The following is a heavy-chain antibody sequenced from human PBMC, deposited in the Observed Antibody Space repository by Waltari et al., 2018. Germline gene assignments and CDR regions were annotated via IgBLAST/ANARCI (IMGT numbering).Heavy chain of an antibody. CDR1: GYSISSGYY. J-gene: IGHJ1*01. D-gene: IGHD2-2*01. CDR3: ARDPLDCSSTSCYGDPVGYFQH. V-gene: IGHV4-38-2*02. CDR2: IYQSGST. Sequence: QVQLQESGPGLVKPSETLSLTCAVSGYSISSGYYWGWIRQPPGKGLEWIGSIYQSGSTYYTPSLKSGVTIAVDTSKSQFSLKLSSLTAADTAVYYCARDPLDCSSTSCYGDPVGYFQHWGQGTLVTVSS.